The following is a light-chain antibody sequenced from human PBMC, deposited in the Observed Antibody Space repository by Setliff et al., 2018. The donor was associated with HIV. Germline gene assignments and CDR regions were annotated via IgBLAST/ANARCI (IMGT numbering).Light chain of an antibody. CDR3: EAWDDSLSVRV. V-gene: IGLV1-47*01. CDR2: KNN. Sequence: QSVLAQPPSASGAPGQGVTIPCSGSSSNIGTNYVYWYQQLPGTAPKLLIYKNNQRPSGVPARFSGSKSGTSASLAISGLRSEDEADYYCEAWDDSLSVRVFGGGTKVTVL. CDR1: SSNIGTNY. J-gene: IGLJ3*02.